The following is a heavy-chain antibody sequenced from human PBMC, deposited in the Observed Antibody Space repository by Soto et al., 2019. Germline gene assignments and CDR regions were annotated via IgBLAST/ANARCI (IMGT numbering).Heavy chain of an antibody. CDR2: TYYRSKWYN. V-gene: IGHV6-1*01. CDR1: GDSVSSNSSA. D-gene: IGHD6-19*01. CDR3: ARDRGSSSGWLNNWFDP. J-gene: IGHJ5*02. Sequence: SQTRSLPCAISGDSVSSNSSAWNWISQCPSRGLEWLGRTYYRSKWYNDYAVSVKSRITINPDTSKNQFSLQLNSVTPEDTAVYYCARDRGSSSGWLNNWFDPWGQGTLVTVSS.